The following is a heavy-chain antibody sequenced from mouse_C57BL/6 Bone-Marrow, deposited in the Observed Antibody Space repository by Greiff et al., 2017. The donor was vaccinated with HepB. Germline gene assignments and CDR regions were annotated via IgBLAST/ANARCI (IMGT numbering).Heavy chain of an antibody. CDR1: GYTFTDYY. Sequence: VQLQQSGPVLVKPGASVKMSCKASGYTFTDYYMNWVKQSHGKSLEWIGVINPYNGGTSYNQKLKGKATLTVDKSSSTAYMELNSLTSEDSAVYYCARGYYYGSSYLFAYWGQGTLVTVSA. D-gene: IGHD1-1*01. CDR3: ARGYYYGSSYLFAY. CDR2: INPYNGGT. J-gene: IGHJ3*01. V-gene: IGHV1-19*01.